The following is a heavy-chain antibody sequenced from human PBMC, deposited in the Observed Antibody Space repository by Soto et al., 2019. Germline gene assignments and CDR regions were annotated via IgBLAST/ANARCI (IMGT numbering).Heavy chain of an antibody. J-gene: IGHJ4*02. CDR3: ARYCSSGRCYQSSDY. Sequence: GGSLRLSCTASGFTFVDYTMNWFRQAPGKGLEWVGFIRSKASGGTTEFAASVQGRFTIARDDSKNIAYLQMNSLRTEDTAIYYCARYCSSGRCYQSSDYWGQGTLVTVSS. CDR1: GFTFVDYT. CDR2: IRSKASGGTT. V-gene: IGHV3-49*03. D-gene: IGHD2-15*01.